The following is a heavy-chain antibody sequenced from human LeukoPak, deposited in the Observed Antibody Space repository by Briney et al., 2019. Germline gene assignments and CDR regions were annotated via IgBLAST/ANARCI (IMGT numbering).Heavy chain of an antibody. Sequence: PGGSLRLSCVASGFTFSSYSVNWVRQPPGKGLEWVSSISSSSTYIYYADSVKDRFTISRDNSKKMLSLQMNSLRGEDTAVYYCAKGRGTTVTSAANYWGRGTLVTVSS. CDR2: ISSSSTYI. CDR1: GFTFSSYS. CDR3: AKGRGTTVTSAANY. V-gene: IGHV3-21*04. J-gene: IGHJ4*02. D-gene: IGHD4-17*01.